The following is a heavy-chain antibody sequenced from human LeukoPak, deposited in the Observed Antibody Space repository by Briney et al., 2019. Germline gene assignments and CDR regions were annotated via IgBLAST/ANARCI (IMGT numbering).Heavy chain of an antibody. CDR2: IKSKTDGGTT. J-gene: IGHJ4*02. CDR1: GFTFSNAW. Sequence: GGSLRLSCAASGFTFSNAWMSWARQAPGKGLEWVGRIKSKTDGGTTDYAAPVKGRFTISRDDSKNTLYLQMSSLKTEDTAVYYCTTDRRELGSGSYYNWGQGTLVTVSS. D-gene: IGHD3-10*01. CDR3: TTDRRELGSGSYYN. V-gene: IGHV3-15*01.